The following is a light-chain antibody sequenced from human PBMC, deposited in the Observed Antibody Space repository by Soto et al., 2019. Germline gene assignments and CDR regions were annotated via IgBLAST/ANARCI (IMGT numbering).Light chain of an antibody. J-gene: IGKJ5*01. CDR3: QQSYTTPIT. Sequence: DIQMTQSPSTLSGSVGDRVTITCRASQTLSSWLAWYQQKPGKAPKLLISKASTLKSGVPSRFSGSGSGTDFTLTISSLQPEDFATYFCQQSYTTPITFGQGTRLEIK. CDR2: KAS. V-gene: IGKV1-5*03. CDR1: QTLSSW.